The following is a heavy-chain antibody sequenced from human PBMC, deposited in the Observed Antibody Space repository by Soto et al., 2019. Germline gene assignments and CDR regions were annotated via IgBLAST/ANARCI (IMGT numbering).Heavy chain of an antibody. Sequence: EVQLVESGGGLVQPGGSLRLSCVVSGFTVSNNYISWVRQAPGKGLEWVSVTYSGDTTYYADSVKGRFTVSRDISKNTLYLQMNSLSAEDTAVFYCERFAFNSRFDFWGQGTLGTVSS. CDR1: GFTVSNNY. J-gene: IGHJ4*02. V-gene: IGHV3-66*01. CDR3: ERFAFNSRFDF. D-gene: IGHD1-1*01. CDR2: TYSGDTT.